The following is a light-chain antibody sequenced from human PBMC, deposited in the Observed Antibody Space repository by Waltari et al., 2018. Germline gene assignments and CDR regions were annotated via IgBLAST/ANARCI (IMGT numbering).Light chain of an antibody. V-gene: IGLV2-14*03. CDR3: SSFTRTNSWV. Sequence: HSALAQPASVSGSPGQSITISCTGTSSDVGGYNYVSWYQQPPGKAPRPMIYDVNNRPSGVYHLFYGSKSGDTASLTISGLQAEDEADSYCSSFTRTNSWVFGGGTKLTVL. J-gene: IGLJ3*02. CDR1: SSDVGGYNY. CDR2: DVN.